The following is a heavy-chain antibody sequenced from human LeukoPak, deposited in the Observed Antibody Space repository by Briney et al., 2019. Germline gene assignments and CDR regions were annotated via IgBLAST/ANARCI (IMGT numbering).Heavy chain of an antibody. CDR2: IYSHGGT. J-gene: IGHJ1*01. V-gene: IGHV3-66*01. D-gene: IGHD4-17*01. CDR1: GFTVSNNY. CDR3: AKEIYGDPTGGRFQH. Sequence: PGGSLRISCAASGFTVSNNYMSWVRQAPGKGLEWVSLIYSHGGTNYADSVKGRFTISRDNSKNTLYLQMNSLRAEDTAVFYCAKEIYGDPTGGRFQHWGQGTLVTVSS.